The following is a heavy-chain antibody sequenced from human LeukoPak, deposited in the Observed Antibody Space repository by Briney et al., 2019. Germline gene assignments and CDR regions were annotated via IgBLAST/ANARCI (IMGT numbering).Heavy chain of an antibody. CDR2: IIPIFGTA. Sequence: SVKVSCKASGGTFSSYAISWVGQAPGQGLEWMGGIIPIFGTANYAQKFQGRVTITADESTSTAYMELSSLRSEDTAVYYCAIPGGGCSSTSCPDDYWGQGTLVTVSS. D-gene: IGHD2-2*01. CDR3: AIPGGGCSSTSCPDDY. CDR1: GGTFSSYA. J-gene: IGHJ4*02. V-gene: IGHV1-69*01.